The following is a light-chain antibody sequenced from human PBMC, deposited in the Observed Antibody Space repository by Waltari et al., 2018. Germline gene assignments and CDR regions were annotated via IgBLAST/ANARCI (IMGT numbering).Light chain of an antibody. J-gene: IGKJ5*01. CDR2: ETS. CDR3: QQYKSYSSTT. CDR1: QSVGSW. Sequence: DIPMTPSPYTLSASVGARVTITCRASQSVGSWLAWYHQKPGKAHQLLIYETSSLESGVPSRFSGSGSGTEFSLTISSLQPDDFATYYCQQYKSYSSTTFGQGTRLEIK. V-gene: IGKV1-5*03.